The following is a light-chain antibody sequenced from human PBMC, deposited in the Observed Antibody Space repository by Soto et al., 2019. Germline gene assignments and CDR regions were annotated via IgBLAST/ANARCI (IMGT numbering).Light chain of an antibody. J-gene: IGKJ4*01. CDR1: QTVARNF. CDR2: GAS. CDR3: QQYATSPLT. Sequence: EIVLTQSPGTLSLSPGERATLSCRASQTVARNFVAWYQQKPGQTPRLLIHGASNRATGIPERISGSGSGTDFTLIISRREPADFAVYYCQQYATSPLTFGGGTKVEIK. V-gene: IGKV3-20*01.